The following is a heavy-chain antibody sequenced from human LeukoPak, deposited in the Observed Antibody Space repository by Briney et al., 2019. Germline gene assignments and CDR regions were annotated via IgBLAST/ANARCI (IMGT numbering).Heavy chain of an antibody. J-gene: IGHJ4*02. D-gene: IGHD5-24*01. CDR1: GFTFSSYE. Sequence: GGSLRLSCAASGFTFSSYEMNWVRQAPGKGLEWVSYISSSGSTIYYADSVKGRFTISRDSSKNTLYLQMNSLRADDTAVYYCAKSGYNRFDYWGQGTLVTVSS. V-gene: IGHV3-48*03. CDR2: ISSSGSTI. CDR3: AKSGYNRFDY.